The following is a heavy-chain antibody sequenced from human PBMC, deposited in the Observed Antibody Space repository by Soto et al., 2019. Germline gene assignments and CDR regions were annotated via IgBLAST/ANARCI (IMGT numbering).Heavy chain of an antibody. CDR2: ISYDGSNE. D-gene: IGHD1-26*01. Sequence: VQLVESGGGVVQPGGSLRLSCAASGFIFSTYGMHWVRQVPGKGLEWVAHISYDGSNEHYADSVKGRFTVSRDNAKNTLSLQLRSLRSEGTAVYYCTKEYIVGTTWGYFESWGQGTLVTVSS. J-gene: IGHJ4*02. CDR3: TKEYIVGTTWGYFES. V-gene: IGHV3-30*18. CDR1: GFIFSTYG.